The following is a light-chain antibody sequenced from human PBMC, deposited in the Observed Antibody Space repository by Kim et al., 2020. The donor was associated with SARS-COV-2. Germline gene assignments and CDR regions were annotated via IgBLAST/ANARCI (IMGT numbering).Light chain of an antibody. CDR2: RNN. CDR3: SAWDSSLSAWV. J-gene: IGLJ3*02. V-gene: IGLV10-54*04. Sequence: QTATLTCTGNSNNVGNQGAAWLQQHQGHPPKLLSYRNNSRPAGISERFSASRSRNTASLTIIGLQVEDEADYYCSAWDSSLSAWVFGGGTQLTVL. CDR1: SNNVGNQG.